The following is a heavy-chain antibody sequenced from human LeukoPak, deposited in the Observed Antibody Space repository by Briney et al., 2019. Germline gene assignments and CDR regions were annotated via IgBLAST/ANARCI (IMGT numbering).Heavy chain of an antibody. CDR1: GGSISSTNW. V-gene: IGHV4-4*02. CDR2: IYYSGST. CDR3: ARRDYDFWSGYWVWFDP. Sequence: PSGTLSLTCAVSGGSISSTNWWSWVRQPPGKGLEWIGSIYYSGSTYSNPSLKSRVTISVDTSKNQFSLKLSSVTAADTAVYYCARRDYDFWSGYWVWFDPWGQGTLVTVSS. D-gene: IGHD3-3*01. J-gene: IGHJ5*02.